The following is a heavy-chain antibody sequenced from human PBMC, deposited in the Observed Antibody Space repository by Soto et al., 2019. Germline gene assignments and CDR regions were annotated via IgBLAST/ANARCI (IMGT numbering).Heavy chain of an antibody. CDR3: ARQVYGDYLGGNWFDP. CDR1: GDSISDTRYY. Sequence: PSETLSLTCSVLGDSISDTRYYWGWIRQSPEKGLEWIGSISHDGHAYYNPSLKSRVTLFADTSRNQFSLKMKCVTVADTALYFCARQVYGDYLGGNWFDPWGQGALVTVSS. D-gene: IGHD4-17*01. CDR2: ISHDGHA. J-gene: IGHJ5*02. V-gene: IGHV4-39*01.